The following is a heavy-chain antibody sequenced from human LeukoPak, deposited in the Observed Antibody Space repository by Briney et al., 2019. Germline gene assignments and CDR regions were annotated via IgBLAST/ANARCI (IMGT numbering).Heavy chain of an antibody. J-gene: IGHJ4*02. Sequence: PGGSLRLSCAASGFTFSNYWMSWVRQAPGKGLEWVSAISGSGGSTYYADSVKGRFTISRDNSKNTLYLQMNSLRAEDTAVYYCASHHYYDSSGLDDYFDYWGQGTLVTVSS. CDR2: ISGSGGST. CDR3: ASHHYYDSSGLDDYFDY. V-gene: IGHV3-23*01. CDR1: GFTFSNYW. D-gene: IGHD3-22*01.